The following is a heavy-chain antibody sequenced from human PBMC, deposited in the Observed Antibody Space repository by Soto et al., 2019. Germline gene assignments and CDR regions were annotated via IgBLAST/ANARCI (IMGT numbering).Heavy chain of an antibody. CDR3: ARDSAAAGNGVGAFDI. J-gene: IGHJ3*02. V-gene: IGHV3-64*01. D-gene: IGHD6-13*01. CDR2: ISSNGGST. Sequence: EVQLVESGGGLVQPGGSLRLSCAASGFTCSSYAMHWVRQAPGKGLEYVSAISSNGGSTYYANSVKGRFTISRDNSKNTLYLHMGSLRAEDMAVYYCARDSAAAGNGVGAFDIWGQGTMVTVSS. CDR1: GFTCSSYA.